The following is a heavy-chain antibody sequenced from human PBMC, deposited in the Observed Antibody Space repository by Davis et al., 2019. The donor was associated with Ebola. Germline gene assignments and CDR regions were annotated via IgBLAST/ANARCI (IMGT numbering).Heavy chain of an antibody. CDR1: GYTLTELS. V-gene: IGHV1-24*01. J-gene: IGHJ4*02. CDR2: FDPEDGET. CDR3: ETGARSVLRYFDWLPVFDY. Sequence: ASVTVSRKLSGYTLTELSMHWVRQDPGKAIEWMGGFDPEDGETIYAQKFQGRVTMTEDTSTDTAYMELSSLRSEDTAVYYCETGARSVLRYFDWLPVFDYWGQGTLVTVSS. D-gene: IGHD3-9*01.